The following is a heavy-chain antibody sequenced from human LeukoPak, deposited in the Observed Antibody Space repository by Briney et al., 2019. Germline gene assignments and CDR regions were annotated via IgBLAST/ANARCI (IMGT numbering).Heavy chain of an antibody. CDR1: GGSISSYY. V-gene: IGHV4-59*01. J-gene: IGHJ4*02. CDR2: IYYSGST. CDR3: AREWSAFDY. D-gene: IGHD3-3*01. Sequence: SETLSLTCTVSGGSISSYYWSWIRQPPGKGVEWIGYIYYSGSTNYNPSLKSRVTISVGTSKNQFSLKLSSVTAADTAVYYCAREWSAFDYWGQGTLVTFSS.